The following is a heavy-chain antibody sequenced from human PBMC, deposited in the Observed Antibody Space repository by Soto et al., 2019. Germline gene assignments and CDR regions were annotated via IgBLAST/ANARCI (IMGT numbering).Heavy chain of an antibody. CDR1: GGSISSYY. J-gene: IGHJ4*02. CDR2: IFYSGST. D-gene: IGHD6-19*01. V-gene: IGHV4-39*01. CDR3: ARRYGWLYFDY. Sequence: LSLTCTVSGGSISSYYWSWIRQPPGKGLEWIGTIFYSGSTYYNPSLKSRVTISVDTSKNQFSLRLISVTAADTALYYCARRYGWLYFDYWGQGSLVTVSS.